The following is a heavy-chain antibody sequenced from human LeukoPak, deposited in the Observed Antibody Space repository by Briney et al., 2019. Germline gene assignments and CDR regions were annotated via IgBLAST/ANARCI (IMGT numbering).Heavy chain of an antibody. V-gene: IGHV4-61*02. D-gene: IGHD3-3*01. CDR3: ARGDYDFWSGYYHWFDP. CDR1: GGSISSGSYY. J-gene: IGHJ5*02. Sequence: PSETLSLTCTVSGGSISSGSYYWSWIRQPAGKGLEWIGRIYTSGNTNYNPSLKSRVTISVDTSKNQFSLELSSMTAADTAVYYCARGDYDFWSGYYHWFDPWGQGTLVTVSS. CDR2: IYTSGNT.